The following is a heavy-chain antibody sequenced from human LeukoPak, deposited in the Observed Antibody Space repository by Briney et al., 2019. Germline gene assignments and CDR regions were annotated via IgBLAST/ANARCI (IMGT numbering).Heavy chain of an antibody. V-gene: IGHV3-53*01. J-gene: IGHJ4*02. CDR1: GFTVSRNS. CDR2: IYSDNT. Sequence: GGSLRLSCTVSGFTVSRNSMSWVRQAPGKGLEWVSFIYSDNTHYSDSVKGRFTISRDNSKNTLYLQMNSLRAEDTAVYYCARAGNIRFDYWGQGTLVTVSS. D-gene: IGHD1/OR15-1a*01. CDR3: ARAGNIRFDY.